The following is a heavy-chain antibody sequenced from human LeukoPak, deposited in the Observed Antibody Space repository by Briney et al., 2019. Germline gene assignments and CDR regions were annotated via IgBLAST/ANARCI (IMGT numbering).Heavy chain of an antibody. V-gene: IGHV3-21*01. CDR2: ISSSSSYI. J-gene: IGHJ4*02. Sequence: GRSLRLSCAASGFTFSSYSMNWVRQAPGKGLEWVSSISSSSSYIYYADSVKGRFTISRDNAKNSLYLQMNSLRAEDTAVYYCARGREGLAAAGTLTFDYWGQGTLVTVSS. CDR3: ARGREGLAAAGTLTFDY. D-gene: IGHD6-13*01. CDR1: GFTFSSYS.